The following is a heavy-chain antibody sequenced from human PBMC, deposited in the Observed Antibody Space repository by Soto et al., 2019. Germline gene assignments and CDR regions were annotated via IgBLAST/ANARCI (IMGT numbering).Heavy chain of an antibody. Sequence: SETLSLTCSVSGDSISSSSQYWGWIRHPPGKGLEWIASVYSGGSTYYNPSLKSRVTIFVDTSKNQFSLKLSSVTATDTAVYYCASSWYYGSGSYSGMDVWGQGTTVT. J-gene: IGHJ6*02. CDR3: ASSWYYGSGSYSGMDV. V-gene: IGHV4-39*01. D-gene: IGHD3-10*01. CDR2: VYSGGST. CDR1: GDSISSSSQY.